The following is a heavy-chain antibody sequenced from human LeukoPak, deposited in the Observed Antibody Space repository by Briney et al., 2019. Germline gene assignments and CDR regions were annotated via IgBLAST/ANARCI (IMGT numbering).Heavy chain of an antibody. Sequence: SETLSLTCTVSGGSISSYYWSWIRQPAGKGLEWIGRTYTSGSTNYNPSLKSRVSMSVDTSKNHFSLKLSSVTAADAALYYCARVAYCGSDCYSFDFWGQGTLVTVSS. CDR2: TYTSGST. CDR3: ARVAYCGSDCYSFDF. V-gene: IGHV4-4*07. D-gene: IGHD2-21*02. J-gene: IGHJ4*02. CDR1: GGSISSYY.